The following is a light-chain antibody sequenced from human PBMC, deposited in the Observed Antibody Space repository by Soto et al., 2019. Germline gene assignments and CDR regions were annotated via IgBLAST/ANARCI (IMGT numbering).Light chain of an antibody. CDR3: QHYGSALYS. CDR1: QSVSSSY. CDR2: GAS. V-gene: IGKV3-20*01. Sequence: EIVLTQSPGTLSLSPWERATLSCRASQSVSSSYLAWYQQKPGQAPRLLIYGASSRATGIPDRFSGSGSGTDFTLTISRLQPEDFAVYYCQHYGSALYSFGQGTKLEIK. J-gene: IGKJ2*01.